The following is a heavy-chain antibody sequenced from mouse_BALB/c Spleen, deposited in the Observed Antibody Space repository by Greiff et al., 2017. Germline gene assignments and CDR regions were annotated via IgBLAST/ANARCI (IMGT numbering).Heavy chain of an antibody. Sequence: VQLQQSGAELVKPGASVKLSCTASGFNIKDTYMHWVKQRPGQGLGWIGEIFPGTGTTYYNEKFKGKATLTIDTSSSTAYMQLSSLTSEDSAVYFCARGGDGRDYWGQGTTLTVSS. CDR2: IFPGTGTT. V-gene: IGHV1S132*01. D-gene: IGHD3-1*01. J-gene: IGHJ2*01. CDR1: GFNIKDTY. CDR3: ARGGDGRDY.